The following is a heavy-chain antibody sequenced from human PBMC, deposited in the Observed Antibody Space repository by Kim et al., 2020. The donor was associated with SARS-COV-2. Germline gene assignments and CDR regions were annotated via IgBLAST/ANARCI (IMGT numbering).Heavy chain of an antibody. D-gene: IGHD6-19*01. CDR2: INPNSGGT. Sequence: ASVKVSCKASGYTFTGYYMHWVRQAPGQGLEWMGWINPNSGGTNYAQKFQGRVTMTRDTSISTAHMELSRLRSDDTAVYYCARDAYPSSGWYITWVWFDPWGQGTLVTVSS. CDR1: GYTFTGYY. V-gene: IGHV1-2*02. CDR3: ARDAYPSSGWYITWVWFDP. J-gene: IGHJ5*02.